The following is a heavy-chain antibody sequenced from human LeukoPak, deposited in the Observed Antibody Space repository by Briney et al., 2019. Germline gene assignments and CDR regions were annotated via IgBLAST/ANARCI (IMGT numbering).Heavy chain of an antibody. V-gene: IGHV3-23*01. D-gene: IGHD2-2*01. CDR3: ANPISSSTILDY. CDR2: ISSSGSTT. J-gene: IGHJ4*02. CDR1: GFTFSFYA. Sequence: GGSLRLSCAASGFTFSFYALSWVRQAPGKGLEWVSAISSSGSTTYYADSLKGRFTISRDNPKNTLYLQMNSLRAEDTAVYYCANPISSSTILDYWGQGTLVTVSS.